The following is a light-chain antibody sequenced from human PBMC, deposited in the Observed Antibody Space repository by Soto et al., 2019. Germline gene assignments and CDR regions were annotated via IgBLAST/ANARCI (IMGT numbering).Light chain of an antibody. J-gene: IGKJ1*01. CDR3: QQYNNWPTWM. CDR1: QSVGSN. CDR2: GAS. Sequence: IVMTQSPATLSVSPWERVTLSCRARQSVGSNLAWYQQKPGQAPRLLIYGASTRATGIPARFSGSGSETEFTLTISSLQAEDSAVYFCQQYNNWPTWMFGQGTKVDIK. V-gene: IGKV3-15*01.